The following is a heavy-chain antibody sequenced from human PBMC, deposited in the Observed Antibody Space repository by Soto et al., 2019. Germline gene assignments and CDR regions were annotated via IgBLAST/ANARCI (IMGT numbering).Heavy chain of an antibody. CDR3: ARGSPDSRPSPLKFDY. V-gene: IGHV4-34*01. D-gene: IGHD3-22*01. J-gene: IGHJ4*02. Sequence: QVQLQQWGAGLLKPSEILSLTCAVNGASFSRYYWSWIRQPPGKGLEWIGEINPSVSTNYNPSLKSRVTISVYTSKNQFSLTVTWVAAADTAVYYCARGSPDSRPSPLKFDYWDQGNLVTVSS. CDR2: INPSVST. CDR1: GASFSRYY.